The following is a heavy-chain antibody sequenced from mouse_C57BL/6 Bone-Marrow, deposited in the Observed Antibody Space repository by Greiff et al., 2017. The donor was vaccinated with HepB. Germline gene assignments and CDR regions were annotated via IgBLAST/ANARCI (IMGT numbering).Heavy chain of an antibody. Sequence: VQLQQSGAELARPGASVKLSCKASGYTFTSYGISWVKQRTGQGLEWIGEIYPRSGNTYYNEKFKGKATLTADKSSSTAYMELRSLSSEDSAVYFCARPPRQLRLLFAFWGPGTLVSVSA. D-gene: IGHD3-2*02. CDR2: IYPRSGNT. CDR3: ARPPRQLRLLFAF. CDR1: GYTFTSYG. V-gene: IGHV1-81*01. J-gene: IGHJ3*01.